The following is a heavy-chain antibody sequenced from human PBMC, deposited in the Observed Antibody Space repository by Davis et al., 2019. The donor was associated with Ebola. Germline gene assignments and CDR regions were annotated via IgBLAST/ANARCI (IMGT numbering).Heavy chain of an antibody. D-gene: IGHD3-3*01. CDR1: GFTFSSYS. Sequence: PGGSLRLSCAASGFTFSSYSMNWVRQAPGKGLEWVSSISSSSSYIYYADSVKGRFTISRDNAKNSLYLQMNSLGAGDTAVYFCARIFSWGYFDLWGRGALVTVSS. J-gene: IGHJ2*01. CDR3: ARIFSWGYFDL. CDR2: ISSSSSYI. V-gene: IGHV3-21*01.